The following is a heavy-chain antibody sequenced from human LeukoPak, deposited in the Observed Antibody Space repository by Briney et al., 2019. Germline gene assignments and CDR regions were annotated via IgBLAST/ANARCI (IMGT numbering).Heavy chain of an antibody. D-gene: IGHD4-17*01. CDR1: GFTFSSYG. J-gene: IGHJ3*02. V-gene: IGHV3-33*01. CDR2: IWYDGSNK. Sequence: GRSLRLSCAASGFTFSSYGMHWVRQAPGKGLEWVGVIWYDGSNKYYADSVKGRFTISRDNSKNTLSLQMNSLRGEDTAVYYCVREQYGDDDAFDIWGQGTMVTVSS. CDR3: VREQYGDDDAFDI.